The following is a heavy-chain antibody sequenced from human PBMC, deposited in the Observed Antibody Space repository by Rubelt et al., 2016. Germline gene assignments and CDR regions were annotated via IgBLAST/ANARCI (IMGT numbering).Heavy chain of an antibody. CDR3: ARGSWFRDAFDI. D-gene: IGHD6-13*01. Sequence: QVQLVQSGAEVKKPGASVKVSCKVSGYTLTELSMHWVRQAPGKGLEWLGGFNPEDGETIHAQKFPSRDTMTEDTSTDTEYQGQRSLRSEDTAVYYCARGSWFRDAFDIWGQGTMVTDSS. CDR1: GYTLTELS. J-gene: IGHJ3*02. V-gene: IGHV1-24*01. CDR2: FNPEDGET.